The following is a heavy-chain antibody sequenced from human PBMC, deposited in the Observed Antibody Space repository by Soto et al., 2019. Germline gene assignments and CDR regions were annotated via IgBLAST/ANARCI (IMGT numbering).Heavy chain of an antibody. CDR2: ISWNSGSI. V-gene: IGHV3-9*01. Sequence: PGGSLRLSCAASGFTFDDYAMHWVRQAPGKGLEWVSGISWNSGSIGYADSVKGRFTISRDNAKNSLYLQMNSLRAEDTALYYCAKAYSYCSGGSCFGLSAFDIWGQGTMVNVSS. CDR3: AKAYSYCSGGSCFGLSAFDI. D-gene: IGHD2-15*01. J-gene: IGHJ3*02. CDR1: GFTFDDYA.